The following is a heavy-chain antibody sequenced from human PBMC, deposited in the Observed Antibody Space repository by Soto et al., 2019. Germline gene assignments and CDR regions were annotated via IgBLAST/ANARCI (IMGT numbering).Heavy chain of an antibody. D-gene: IGHD2-21*01. J-gene: IGHJ5*02. Sequence: QVQLQESGPGLVKPSQTLSLTCTVSGGSISSGDYYWSWIRQPPGKGLEWIGYIYYSGSTYYNPSLKSRFTMSVDPSKNQFSRKLSSVTAADTAVYYCVRVGHINWFDPWGQGTLVTVSS. V-gene: IGHV4-30-4*01. CDR3: VRVGHINWFDP. CDR2: IYYSGST. CDR1: GGSISSGDYY.